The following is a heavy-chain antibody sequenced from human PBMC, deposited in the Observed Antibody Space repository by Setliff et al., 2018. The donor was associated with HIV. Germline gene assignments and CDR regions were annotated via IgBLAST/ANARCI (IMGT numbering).Heavy chain of an antibody. V-gene: IGHV4-61*08. Sequence: PSETLSLTCTVSGGSISSGDYYWSWIRQPPGKGLEWIGYIYYSGSTSYNPSLKSRVAISLDTSKNQFSLKLSSVTGADTAVYYCARDLGGWMSRYDIDYWGQGLLVTVSS. CDR3: ARDLGGWMSRYDIDY. D-gene: IGHD5-12*01. CDR2: IYYSGST. J-gene: IGHJ4*02. CDR1: GGSISSGDYY.